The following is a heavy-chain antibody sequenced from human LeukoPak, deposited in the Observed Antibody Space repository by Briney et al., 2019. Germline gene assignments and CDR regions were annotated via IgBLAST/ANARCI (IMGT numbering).Heavy chain of an antibody. CDR2: TYWNNDK. J-gene: IGHJ4*02. CDR1: GFSLSTSGVG. V-gene: IGHV2-5*01. D-gene: IGHD3-10*01. Sequence: SGPTLVNPTQTLTLTCTFSGFSLSTSGVGVGWIRQPPGKALEWLAVTYWNNDKSYSPSLKSRLTITKDTSKNQVVLIMANMDPVDTGTYYCAHKGRGSGSYTMWRQGTLVTVSS. CDR3: AHKGRGSGSYTM.